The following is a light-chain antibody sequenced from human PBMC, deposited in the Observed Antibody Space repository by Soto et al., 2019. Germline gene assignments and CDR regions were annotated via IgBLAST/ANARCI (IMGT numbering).Light chain of an antibody. Sequence: EIVMTQSPATLSVSPGERATLSCRASQSVSSNLAWYQQKPGQAPRLLIYGASTRATGIPARFSGSGSGTDFTLTITGLVPEDFAVYYCQQYGTSPLTFGGGTKVDIK. V-gene: IGKV3-15*01. CDR3: QQYGTSPLT. CDR1: QSVSSN. CDR2: GAS. J-gene: IGKJ4*01.